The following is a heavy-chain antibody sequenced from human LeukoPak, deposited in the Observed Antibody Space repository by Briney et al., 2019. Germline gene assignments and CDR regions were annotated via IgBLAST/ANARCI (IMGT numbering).Heavy chain of an antibody. Sequence: GGSLRLSCAASGFTFSSNGMYWVRQAPGKGLEWVAVIWYDGSNINYVDSVKGRFTISRDNAKNSLYLQMNSLRAEDTAVYSCARDKIVGATNFDYWGQGTLVTVSS. J-gene: IGHJ4*02. V-gene: IGHV3-33*01. D-gene: IGHD1-26*01. CDR3: ARDKIVGATNFDY. CDR1: GFTFSSNG. CDR2: IWYDGSNI.